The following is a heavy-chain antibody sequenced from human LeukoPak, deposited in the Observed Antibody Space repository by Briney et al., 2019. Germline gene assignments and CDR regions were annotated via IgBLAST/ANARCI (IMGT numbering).Heavy chain of an antibody. CDR1: GGSITTSSYY. CDR2: IYYTGGT. Sequence: SETLSLTCSVSGGSITTSSYYWGWIRQPPEKGLEWIGSIYYTGGTYYSPSLKSRVTISVDTSKNQFSLKLSSVTAADTAVYYCARHGGTRVTLVEVYYFDYWGQGTLVTVSS. CDR3: ARHGGTRVTLVEVYYFDY. V-gene: IGHV4-39*01. J-gene: IGHJ4*02. D-gene: IGHD4-11*01.